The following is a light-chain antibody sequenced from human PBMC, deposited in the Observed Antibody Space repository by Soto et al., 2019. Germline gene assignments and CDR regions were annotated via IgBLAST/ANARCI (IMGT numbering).Light chain of an antibody. Sequence: QSALTQPASVSGSPGQSITISCTGTSSDVGGYNYVSWYQQHPGKAPNLMIYEVSNRPSGVSNRSSGSKSGNTASLTISGLQAEDEADYHCSSYTSSSLYVFGTGTQLTVL. CDR3: SSYTSSSLYV. J-gene: IGLJ1*01. V-gene: IGLV2-14*01. CDR2: EVS. CDR1: SSDVGGYNY.